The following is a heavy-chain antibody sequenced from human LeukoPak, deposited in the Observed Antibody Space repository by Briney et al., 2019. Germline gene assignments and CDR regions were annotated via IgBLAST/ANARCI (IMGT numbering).Heavy chain of an antibody. Sequence: GGSLRLSCAASGFTFSSYWMHWVHQAPGKGLVWVSRINSDGSSTNQADSVKGRFTISRDNAKKALYLQMNSLRVEDTAVYFCARDTATGLDVWGQGTTVTVSS. J-gene: IGHJ6*02. CDR3: ARDTATGLDV. CDR2: INSDGSST. CDR1: GFTFSSYW. V-gene: IGHV3-74*01. D-gene: IGHD2-21*02.